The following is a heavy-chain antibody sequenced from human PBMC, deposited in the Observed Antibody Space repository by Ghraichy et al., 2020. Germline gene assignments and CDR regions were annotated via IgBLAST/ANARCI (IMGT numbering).Heavy chain of an antibody. CDR1: GDSVSSNSAA. D-gene: IGHD6-6*01. V-gene: IGHV6-1*01. Sequence: SETLSLTCAISGDSVSSNSAAWNWIRQSPSRGLEWLGRTYYRSKWYNDYAVSVKSRITINPDTSKNQFSLQLNSVTPEDTAVYYCAREGGQLVHLPPYYYYYYGMDVWGQGTTVTVSS. CDR3: AREGGQLVHLPPYYYYYYGMDV. CDR2: TYYRSKWYN. J-gene: IGHJ6*02.